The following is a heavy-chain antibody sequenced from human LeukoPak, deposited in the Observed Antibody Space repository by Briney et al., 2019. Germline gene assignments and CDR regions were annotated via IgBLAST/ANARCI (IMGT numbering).Heavy chain of an antibody. CDR3: ARANMVRGVINY. Sequence: GGSLRLSCAASGFSLTNFAMSWVRQAPGKGLEWVSLIIGSSGDTFYADSVKGRFAISRDNSKNTLYLQMNSLRAEDTAVYYCARANMVRGVINYWGQGTLVTVSS. J-gene: IGHJ4*02. CDR2: IIGSSGDT. V-gene: IGHV3-23*01. D-gene: IGHD3-10*01. CDR1: GFSLTNFA.